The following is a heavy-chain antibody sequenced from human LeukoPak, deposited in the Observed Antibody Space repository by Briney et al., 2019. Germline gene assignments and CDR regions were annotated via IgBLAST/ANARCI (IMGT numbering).Heavy chain of an antibody. J-gene: IGHJ4*02. V-gene: IGHV4-39*01. D-gene: IGHD3-3*01. Sequence: SETLSLTCTVSGGSISSSSYYWGWIRQPPGKGLEWIGTIYYSGSTYYNPSLKSRVTISVDTSKNQFSLKLSSVTAADTAVYYCARLGAGPTYYDFWSGYSSFYFDYWGQGTLVTVSS. CDR3: ARLGAGPTYYDFWSGYSSFYFDY. CDR1: GGSISSSSYY. CDR2: IYYSGST.